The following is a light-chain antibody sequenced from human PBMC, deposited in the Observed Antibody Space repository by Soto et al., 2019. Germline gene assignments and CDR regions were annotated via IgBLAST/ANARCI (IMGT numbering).Light chain of an antibody. CDR1: SSDVGSYNI. CDR3: CSYAGSHVV. CDR2: EGS. Sequence: QSALTQPASVSGSPGQSITISCTGTSSDVGSYNIVSWYQQHPGKAPKLMIYEGSKRPSGVSNRFSGSKSGNTASLTISGLQAEDEADYYCCSYAGSHVVFGGGTKLTVL. J-gene: IGLJ2*01. V-gene: IGLV2-23*01.